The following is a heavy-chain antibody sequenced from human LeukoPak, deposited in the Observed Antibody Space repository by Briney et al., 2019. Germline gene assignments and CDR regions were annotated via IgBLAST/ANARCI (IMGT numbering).Heavy chain of an antibody. CDR2: ISYDGSNK. Sequence: GGSLRLSCAASGFTFSSYGMHWVRQAPGKGLEWVAVISYDGSNKYYADSVKGRFTISRDNSKNTLYLHMNSLRAEDTAVYYCAKVPHGDYAVDYWGQGTLVTVSS. CDR1: GFTFSSYG. V-gene: IGHV3-30*18. D-gene: IGHD4-17*01. J-gene: IGHJ4*02. CDR3: AKVPHGDYAVDY.